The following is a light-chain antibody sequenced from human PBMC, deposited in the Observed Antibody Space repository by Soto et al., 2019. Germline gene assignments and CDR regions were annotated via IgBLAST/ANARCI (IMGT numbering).Light chain of an antibody. J-gene: IGKJ4*01. Sequence: DIVMTQSPLSLPVTPGEPASISCRSSQSLLHSNGYNYLDWYLQKPGQSPQLLIYLGSNRASGVXDXCSGSGSGTDCTLNISRVEAEDVGVYYCLQALQTPLTFGGGTKAEIK. V-gene: IGKV2-28*01. CDR1: QSLLHSNGYNY. CDR3: LQALQTPLT. CDR2: LGS.